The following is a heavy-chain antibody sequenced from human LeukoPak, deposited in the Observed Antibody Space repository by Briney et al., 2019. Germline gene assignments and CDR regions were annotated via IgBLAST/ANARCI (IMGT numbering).Heavy chain of an antibody. V-gene: IGHV1-69*04. CDR3: ARSEYSSSSGYNWFDP. D-gene: IGHD6-6*01. CDR1: GGTFSSYA. CDR2: IIPILGIA. Sequence: SVKVSCKASGGTFSSYAISWVRQAPGQGLEWMGRIIPILGIANYAQKFQGRVTITADKSTSTAYTELSSLRSEDTAVYYCARSEYSSSSGYNWFDPWGQGTLVTVSS. J-gene: IGHJ5*02.